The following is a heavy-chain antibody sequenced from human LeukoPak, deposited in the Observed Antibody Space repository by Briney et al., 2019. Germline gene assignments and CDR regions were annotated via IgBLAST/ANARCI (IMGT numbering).Heavy chain of an antibody. CDR2: VYYSGST. Sequence: SETLSLTCTVSGGSVSSGSHSWNWIRQPPGKGLEWIAYVYYSGSTNYNPSLQSRVTISVDTSKNQFSLRLSSVTAADTAVYYCAREDGYNFDYWGQGTLVTVSP. CDR3: AREDGYNFDY. V-gene: IGHV4-61*01. J-gene: IGHJ4*02. CDR1: GGSVSSGSHS. D-gene: IGHD5-24*01.